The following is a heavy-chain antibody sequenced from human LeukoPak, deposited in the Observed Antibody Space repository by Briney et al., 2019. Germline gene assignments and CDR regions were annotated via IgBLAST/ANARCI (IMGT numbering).Heavy chain of an antibody. D-gene: IGHD2-2*01. CDR3: ATSRTFDY. Sequence: GGSLRLSCAVSGFTFSSYAMHWVRQAPGKGLEWVANIKQDGSEKYYVDSVKGRFTISRDNTKNSLYLQMNNLRTDDTAVYYCATSRTFDYWGQGTLVTVSS. V-gene: IGHV3-7*01. J-gene: IGHJ4*02. CDR2: IKQDGSEK. CDR1: GFTFSSYA.